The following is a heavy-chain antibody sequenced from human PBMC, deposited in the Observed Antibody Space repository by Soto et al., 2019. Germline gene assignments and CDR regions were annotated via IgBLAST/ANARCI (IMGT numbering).Heavy chain of an antibody. CDR3: AKDPFSGSGSFSAIDY. CDR2: ISYDGSNK. Sequence: VQLLESGGGLVQLGGSLRLSCAASGFTFSSYGMHWVRQAPGKGLEWVAVISYDGSNKYYADSVKGRFTISRDNSKNTLYLQMNSLRAEDTAVYYCAKDPFSGSGSFSAIDYWGQGTLVTVSS. V-gene: IGHV3-30*18. CDR1: GFTFSSYG. J-gene: IGHJ4*02. D-gene: IGHD3-10*01.